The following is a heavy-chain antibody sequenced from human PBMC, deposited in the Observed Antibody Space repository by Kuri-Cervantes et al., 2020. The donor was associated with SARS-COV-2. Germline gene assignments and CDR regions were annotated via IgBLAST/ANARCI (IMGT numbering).Heavy chain of an antibody. CDR3: ARALRYYDSSGYHNWFDP. D-gene: IGHD3-22*01. V-gene: IGHV4-34*01. CDR2: INHSGST. Sequence: SETLSLTCAVYGGSFSGYYWSWIRQPPGKGLEWIGEINHSGSTNYNPSLKSRVTVSVDTSKNQFSLKLSSVTAADTAVYYCARALRYYDSSGYHNWFDPWGQGTLVTVSS. CDR1: GGSFSGYY. J-gene: IGHJ5*02.